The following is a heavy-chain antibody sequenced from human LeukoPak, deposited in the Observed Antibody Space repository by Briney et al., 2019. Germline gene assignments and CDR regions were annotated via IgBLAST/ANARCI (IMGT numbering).Heavy chain of an antibody. J-gene: IGHJ2*01. CDR1: GGSISSGGYS. V-gene: IGHV4-30-2*01. D-gene: IGHD3-22*01. CDR3: ARGNHYYDSSGYLSWYFDL. Sequence: SETLSLTCAVSGGSISSGGYSWSWIRQPPGTGLEWIGYIYHSGSTYYNPSLKSRVTISVDRSKSQFSLKLSSVTAADTAVYYCARGNHYYDSSGYLSWYFDLWGRGTLVTVSS. CDR2: IYHSGST.